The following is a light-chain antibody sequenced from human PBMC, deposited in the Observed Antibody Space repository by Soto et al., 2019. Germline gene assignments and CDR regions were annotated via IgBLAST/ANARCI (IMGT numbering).Light chain of an antibody. V-gene: IGLV2-8*01. CDR2: EVN. Sequence: QSALTQPPSASGSPGQSVTISCTGTSSDVGGYDHVSWYQQHPGKAPKLMIYEVNKRPSGVPDRFSGSKSGNTASLTVSGLQAEDEADYHCSSHTGNNIDWVFGGGTKLTVL. J-gene: IGLJ3*02. CDR1: SSDVGGYDH. CDR3: SSHTGNNIDWV.